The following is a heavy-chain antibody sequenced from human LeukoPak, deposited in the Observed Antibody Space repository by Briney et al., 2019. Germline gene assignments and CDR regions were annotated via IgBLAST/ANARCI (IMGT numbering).Heavy chain of an antibody. D-gene: IGHD4-11*01. CDR2: RNEEGREN. Sequence: GGSLRLSCSASGFTFSSYWMSWVRQAPGKGLEWVASRNEEGRENYHVDSMKGRFTMSRDNSNNSLYLQMNRLRAEYTAMYYCARWVTTFNGVENYYWYYYMDVWGKGTTVSVSS. V-gene: IGHV3-7*01. CDR3: ARWVTTFNGVENYYWYYYMDV. J-gene: IGHJ6*03. CDR1: GFTFSSYW.